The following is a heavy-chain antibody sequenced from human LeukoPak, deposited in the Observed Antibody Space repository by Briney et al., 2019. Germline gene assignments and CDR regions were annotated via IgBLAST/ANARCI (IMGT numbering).Heavy chain of an antibody. Sequence: PSETLSLTCTVSGGSISSYYWSWIRQPPGKGLEWIGYIYYSGSTYCNPSLKSRVTLSVDTSKNQFSLNLSSVTAADTAVYYCAREERDSSSWSRTYNWFDPWGQGTLVTVSS. CDR1: GGSISSYY. CDR2: IYYSGST. D-gene: IGHD6-13*01. CDR3: AREERDSSSWSRTYNWFDP. V-gene: IGHV4-59*12. J-gene: IGHJ5*02.